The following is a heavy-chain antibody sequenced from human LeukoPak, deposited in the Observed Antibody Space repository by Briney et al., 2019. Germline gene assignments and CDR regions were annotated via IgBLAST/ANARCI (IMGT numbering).Heavy chain of an antibody. Sequence: PSQTLSLTCTVSGGSISSGDYYWSWTRQPPGKGLEWIGYIYYSGSTYYNPSLKSRVTISVDTSKNQFSLKLSSVTAADTAVYYCARGIVVPAAMGFDPWGQGTLVTISS. V-gene: IGHV4-30-4*08. J-gene: IGHJ5*02. CDR3: ARGIVVPAAMGFDP. CDR1: GGSISSGDYY. D-gene: IGHD2-2*01. CDR2: IYYSGST.